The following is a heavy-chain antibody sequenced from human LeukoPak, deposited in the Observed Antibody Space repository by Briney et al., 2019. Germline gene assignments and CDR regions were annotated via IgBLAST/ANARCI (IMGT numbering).Heavy chain of an antibody. Sequence: ASVKVSCKASGYTFTSYDINWVRRATGQGLEWMGWMNPNSGNTGCAQKFQGRVTITRNTSISTAYMELSSLRSEDTAVYYCARDCGDFWSGYYGALCYWGQGTLVTVSS. CDR3: ARDCGDFWSGYYGALCY. J-gene: IGHJ4*02. V-gene: IGHV1-8*03. CDR1: GYTFTSYD. D-gene: IGHD3-3*01. CDR2: MNPNSGNT.